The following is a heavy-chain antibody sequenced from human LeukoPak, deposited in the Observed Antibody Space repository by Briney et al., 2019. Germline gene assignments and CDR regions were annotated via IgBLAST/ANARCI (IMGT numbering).Heavy chain of an antibody. CDR2: IRYDGSNK. Sequence: GGSLRLSCAASGFTFSSYGMHWVRQAPGKGLEWVAFIRYDGSNKYYADSVKGRFTISRDNSKNTLYLQMNSLRAEDTAVYYCARRGIAAAGKGRDYYYYMDVWGKGTTVTVSS. J-gene: IGHJ6*03. V-gene: IGHV3-30*02. CDR1: GFTFSSYG. D-gene: IGHD6-13*01. CDR3: ARRGIAAAGKGRDYYYYMDV.